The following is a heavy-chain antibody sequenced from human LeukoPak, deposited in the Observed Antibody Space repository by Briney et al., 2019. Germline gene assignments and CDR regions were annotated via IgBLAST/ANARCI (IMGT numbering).Heavy chain of an antibody. J-gene: IGHJ3*02. CDR1: GYTFTSYY. Sequence: GASVKVSCKASGYTFTSYYMHWVRQAPGQGLEWMGIINPSGGSTSYAQKFQGRVTMTRYTSTSTVYMELSSLRSEDTAVYYCARTWIQLWRRNDAFDIWGQGTMVTVSS. V-gene: IGHV1-46*01. CDR3: ARTWIQLWRRNDAFDI. D-gene: IGHD5-18*01. CDR2: INPSGGST.